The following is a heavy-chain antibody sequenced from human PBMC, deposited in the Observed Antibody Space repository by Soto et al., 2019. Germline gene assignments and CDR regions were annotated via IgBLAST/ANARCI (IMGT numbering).Heavy chain of an antibody. J-gene: IGHJ4*02. CDR3: ARTLPTTVLGFDY. V-gene: IGHV1-2*02. Sequence: QVQLVQSGAAMKRPGASVKVSCKASGYTFTATFIHLVRQAPGQRPEWLGLINPNLGNTPYSRKFQGRVTLTRDTSVTTVYMELAGLESDDSAFYFCARTLPTTVLGFDYWGQGTLVTVSS. CDR2: INPNLGNT. CDR1: GYTFTATF. D-gene: IGHD1-1*01.